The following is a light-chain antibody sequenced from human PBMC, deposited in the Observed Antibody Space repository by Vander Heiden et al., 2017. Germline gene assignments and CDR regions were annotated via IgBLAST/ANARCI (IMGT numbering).Light chain of an antibody. CDR1: NIGGKS. Sequence: SSVLTQPPSVTVAPGKTATITCGGNNIGGKSVHWYQQKPGQAPVLVVYDDSARPSGIPERFSGSNSENTATLTISRVEAGDEADYFCQVWDRGSDHYVFGTGTEVTVL. V-gene: IGLV3-21*03. CDR3: QVWDRGSDHYV. J-gene: IGLJ1*01. CDR2: DDS.